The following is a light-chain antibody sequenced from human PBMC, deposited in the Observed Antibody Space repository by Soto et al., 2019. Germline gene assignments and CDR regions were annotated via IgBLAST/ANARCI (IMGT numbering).Light chain of an antibody. V-gene: IGLV9-49*01. CDR2: VGTGGIVG. CDR3: GADHGSGSNCV. Sequence: QSVLTQPPSASASLGASVTLTCTLSSGYSNYKVDWYQQRPGKGPRFVMRVGTGGIVGSKGDGIPDRFSVLGSGLNRYLTIKNIQEEDESDYHCGADHGSGSNCVFGGGTKVTVL. CDR1: SGYSNYK. J-gene: IGLJ2*01.